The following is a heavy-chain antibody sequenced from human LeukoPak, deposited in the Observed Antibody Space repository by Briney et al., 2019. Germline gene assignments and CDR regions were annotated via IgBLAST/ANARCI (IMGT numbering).Heavy chain of an antibody. CDR3: ASWGDCGGDCYTYYGMDV. D-gene: IGHD2-21*02. Sequence: SVNVSCKASGFTFTSSAMQWVRQARGQRLEWIGWIVVGSGNTNYAQKFQERVTITRDMSTSTAYMELSSLRSEDTAVYYCASWGDCGGDCYTYYGMDVWGQGTTVTVSS. V-gene: IGHV1-58*02. CDR2: IVVGSGNT. CDR1: GFTFTSSA. J-gene: IGHJ6*02.